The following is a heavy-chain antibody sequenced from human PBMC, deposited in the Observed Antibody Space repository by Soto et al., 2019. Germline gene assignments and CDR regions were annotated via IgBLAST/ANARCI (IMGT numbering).Heavy chain of an antibody. CDR1: GFTFNSFA. J-gene: IGHJ4*02. CDR2: ISGKSDTT. V-gene: IGHV3-23*01. CDR3: AKDYSILTGYPYFDY. D-gene: IGHD3-9*01. Sequence: GGSRILSCAAAGFTFNSFAMSWVRQAPGKGLEWVAAISGKSDTTYYADSVKGQFTISRDSSKNTLYLQMNSLRAEDTAVYYCAKDYSILTGYPYFDYWGQGTLVTVSS.